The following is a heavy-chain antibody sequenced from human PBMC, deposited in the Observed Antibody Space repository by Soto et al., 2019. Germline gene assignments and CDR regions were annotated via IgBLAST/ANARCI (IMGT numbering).Heavy chain of an antibody. CDR1: GYTFTGYY. V-gene: IGHV1-2*02. CDR3: AREWWEVNWFDP. Sequence: ASVKVSCKASGYTFTGYYMHWARQAPGQGLEWMGWINPNSGGTNYAQKFQGRVTMTRDTSISTAYMELSRLRSDDTAVYYCAREWWEVNWFDPGGQGTLVTVSS. CDR2: INPNSGGT. D-gene: IGHD1-26*01. J-gene: IGHJ5*02.